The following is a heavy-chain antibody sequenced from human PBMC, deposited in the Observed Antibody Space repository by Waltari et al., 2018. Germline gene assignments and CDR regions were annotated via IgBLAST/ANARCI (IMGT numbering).Heavy chain of an antibody. J-gene: IGHJ4*01. V-gene: IGHV3-15*01. Sequence: EVQMVESGGGSMKPGDSLRLSCVASGFRFTPAWLTWVRQAPGKWLEWVGRIKRQNEGATTYFAASVRGRFSISRDDSQNMVFLQMNSLRTEDTALYYCTTLDAPWGGWGHGTLVTVSS. CDR3: TTLDAPWGG. D-gene: IGHD7-27*01. CDR1: GFRFTPAW. CDR2: IKRQNEGATT.